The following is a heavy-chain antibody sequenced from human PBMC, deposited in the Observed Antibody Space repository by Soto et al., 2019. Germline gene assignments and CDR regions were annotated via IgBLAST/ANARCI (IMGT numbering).Heavy chain of an antibody. J-gene: IGHJ5*02. V-gene: IGHV4-34*01. Sequence: SETLSLTCAVYGGSFSGYYWSWIRQPPGKGLEWIGEINHSGSTNYNPSLKSRVTISVDTSKNKFSLKRSSVTAADTAVYYCARGRRYSSSWYNWFDPWGQGTLVTVSS. CDR2: INHSGST. D-gene: IGHD6-13*01. CDR3: ARGRRYSSSWYNWFDP. CDR1: GGSFSGYY.